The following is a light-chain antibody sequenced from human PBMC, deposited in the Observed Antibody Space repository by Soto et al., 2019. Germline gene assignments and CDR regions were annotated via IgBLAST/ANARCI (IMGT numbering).Light chain of an antibody. J-gene: IGKJ3*01. CDR2: GAS. Sequence: EIVLTQSPGTLSLSPGERATLSCRASQSVHNNYLVWYQPKPGQAPRLLIYGASSRATGIPDSFIGSGSGTFFTRTISRLESEAFAVYYCPQYGSSLSFGPGAKVHI. CDR3: PQYGSSLS. V-gene: IGKV3-20*01. CDR1: QSVHNNY.